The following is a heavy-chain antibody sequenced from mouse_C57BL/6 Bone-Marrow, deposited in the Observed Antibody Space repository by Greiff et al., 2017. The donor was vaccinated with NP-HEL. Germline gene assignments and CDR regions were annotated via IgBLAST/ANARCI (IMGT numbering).Heavy chain of an antibody. CDR1: GFTFSNYW. Sequence: EVQLVESGGGLVQPGGSMKLSCVASGFTFSNYWMNWVRQSPEQGLEWVAQIRLKSDNSASHYAESVKGRLTISRDDVKRSVYPEMKNLRGEETGVYDVTEGNYYGRSLAYWGQGTLVTVSA. CDR2: IRLKSDNSAS. V-gene: IGHV6-3*01. CDR3: TEGNYYGRSLAY. D-gene: IGHD1-1*01. J-gene: IGHJ3*01.